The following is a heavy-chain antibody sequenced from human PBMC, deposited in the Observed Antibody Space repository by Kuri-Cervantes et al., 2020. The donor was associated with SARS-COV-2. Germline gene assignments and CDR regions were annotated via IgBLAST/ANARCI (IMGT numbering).Heavy chain of an antibody. Sequence: LRLSCTVSGGSISSGSYYWSWIRQPAGKGLEWIGRIYTSGSTNYNPSLKSRVTISVDTSKNQFSLKLSSVTAADTAVYYCARDSRVGIAAAGLYYWGQGTLVTVSS. V-gene: IGHV4-61*02. D-gene: IGHD6-13*01. CDR2: IYTSGST. CDR1: GGSISSGSYY. CDR3: ARDSRVGIAAAGLYY. J-gene: IGHJ4*02.